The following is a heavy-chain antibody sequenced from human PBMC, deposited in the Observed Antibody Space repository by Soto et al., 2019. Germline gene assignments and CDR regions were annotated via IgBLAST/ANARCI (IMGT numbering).Heavy chain of an antibody. D-gene: IGHD2-2*01. J-gene: IGHJ6*02. Sequence: SETLSLTFTVSCGSIISYYWIWILQPAGEGRDGIVRIYTSGSTNYNPSLKSRVTMSVDTSKNQFSLKLSSVTAADTAVYYCARDRMFNSEVPAATNRYYYYGMDVWGQGTTVTVSS. V-gene: IGHV4-4*07. CDR1: CGSIISYY. CDR2: IYTSGST. CDR3: ARDRMFNSEVPAATNRYYYYGMDV.